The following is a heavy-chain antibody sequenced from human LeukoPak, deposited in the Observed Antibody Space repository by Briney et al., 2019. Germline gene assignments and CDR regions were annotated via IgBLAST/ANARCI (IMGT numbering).Heavy chain of an antibody. CDR2: ITSDSGTI. D-gene: IGHD7-27*01. CDR3: ARDLNWVFDY. V-gene: IGHV3-48*02. J-gene: IGHJ4*02. Sequence: GGSLRLSCAVSGFTFSSFSTNWVRQAPGKGLEWVSYITSDSGTIRYADSVKGRFTISRDNAKNSLYLQMKSLREEDTAVYYCARDLNWVFDYWGQGILVTVSS. CDR1: GFTFSSFS.